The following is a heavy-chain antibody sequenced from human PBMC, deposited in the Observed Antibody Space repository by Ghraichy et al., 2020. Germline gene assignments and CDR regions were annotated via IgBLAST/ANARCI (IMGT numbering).Heavy chain of an antibody. J-gene: IGHJ4*02. Sequence: GESLNISCAGSGFNFRDHAVDWVRQAPGKGLEWVATISSDEKSKFYADSVKGRFTISRDNSKTTASLQMNSLRAEDTAVFYCARGARLNYYDSSGFDYWGQGTLVTVSS. CDR2: ISSDEKSK. CDR3: ARGARLNYYDSSGFDY. D-gene: IGHD3-22*01. V-gene: IGHV3-30*04. CDR1: GFNFRDHA.